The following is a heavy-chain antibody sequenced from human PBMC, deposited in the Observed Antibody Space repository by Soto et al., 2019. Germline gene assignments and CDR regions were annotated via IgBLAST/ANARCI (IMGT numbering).Heavy chain of an antibody. CDR2: VNPSGYTS. V-gene: IGHV1-46*01. CDR3: ARDLHGAFTTMVY. CDR1: GYTFTNYY. J-gene: IGHJ4*02. D-gene: IGHD5-18*01. Sequence: ASVKVSCKSSGYTFTNYYIHWVRQAPGQGLEWMGIVNPSGYTSTLAQKFQGRLTVTSDTSTSTVYMELGSLTSEDTAVYYCARDLHGAFTTMVYWGQGTLVTVSS.